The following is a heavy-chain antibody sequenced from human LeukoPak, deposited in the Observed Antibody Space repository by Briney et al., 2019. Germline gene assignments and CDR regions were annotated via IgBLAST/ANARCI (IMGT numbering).Heavy chain of an antibody. D-gene: IGHD6-19*01. CDR1: GYTFTSYG. CDR2: ISAYNGNT. CDR3: ARDRDSSGWYQGVGFDY. J-gene: IGHJ4*02. Sequence: ASVKVSCKASGYTFTSYGISWVRQAPGQGLEWMGRISAYNGNTNYAQKLQGRVTMTTDTSTSTAYMELRSLRSDDTAVYYCARDRDSSGWYQGVGFDYWGQGTLVTVSS. V-gene: IGHV1-18*01.